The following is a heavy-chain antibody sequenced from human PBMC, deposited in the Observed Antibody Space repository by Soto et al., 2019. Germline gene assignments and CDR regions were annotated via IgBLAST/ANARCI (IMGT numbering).Heavy chain of an antibody. CDR1: GFTFSSHW. D-gene: IGHD1-20*01. J-gene: IGHJ4*02. CDR2: IKSDATYR. V-gene: IGHV3-74*01. CDR3: VRDRGAYNLDY. Sequence: EVQLVESGGGLVQPGGSLRLSCVGSGFTFSSHWMHWVRRTPGTGLACVARIKSDATYRDYGDFVQGRFTISRDNAKNTLYLHMNNLRADDTAVYYCVRDRGAYNLDYWGQGIRVTVSS.